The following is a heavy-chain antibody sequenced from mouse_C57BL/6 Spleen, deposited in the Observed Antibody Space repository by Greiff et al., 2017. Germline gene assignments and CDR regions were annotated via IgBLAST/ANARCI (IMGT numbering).Heavy chain of an antibody. J-gene: IGHJ2*01. CDR1: GYTFTGYW. CDR3: ARYYSNYFDY. V-gene: IGHV1-64*01. D-gene: IGHD2-5*01. CDR2: IHPNSGST. Sequence: QVQLQQPGAELVKPGASVKLSCKASGYTFTGYWMHWVKQRPGQGLEWIGMIHPNSGSTNYNEKFKSKATLTVDKSSSTAYMQLSSLTSEDSAVYYCARYYSNYFDYWGQGTTLTVSS.